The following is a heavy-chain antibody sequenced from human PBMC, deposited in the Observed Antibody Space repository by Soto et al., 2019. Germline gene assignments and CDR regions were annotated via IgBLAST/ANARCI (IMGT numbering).Heavy chain of an antibody. CDR2: ISGSGGST. D-gene: IGHD3-22*01. CDR3: AKGKDYYDSSGYYYYYYGMDV. V-gene: IGHV3-23*01. Sequence: EVQLLESGGGLVQPGGSLRLSCAASGFTFSSYAMSWVRQAPGKGLEWVSAISGSGGSTYYADSVKGRFTISRDNSKNTLYLQMNSLRAEDTAVYYCAKGKDYYDSSGYYYYYYGMDVWGQGTTVTVS. CDR1: GFTFSSYA. J-gene: IGHJ6*02.